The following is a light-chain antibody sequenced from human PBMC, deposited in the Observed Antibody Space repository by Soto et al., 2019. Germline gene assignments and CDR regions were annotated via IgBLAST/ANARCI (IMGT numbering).Light chain of an antibody. J-gene: IGLJ1*01. CDR1: SSDVGGYKY. Sequence: QSVLTQPPSASGTPGQSVTISCTGTSSDVGGYKYVSWYQQYPGKAPKLMIYAVSKRPSGVPDRFSGSKSGNTASLTVSGLQAEDEADYYCSSYAGSNNYVFGTGTKVHRP. CDR2: AVS. CDR3: SSYAGSNNYV. V-gene: IGLV2-8*01.